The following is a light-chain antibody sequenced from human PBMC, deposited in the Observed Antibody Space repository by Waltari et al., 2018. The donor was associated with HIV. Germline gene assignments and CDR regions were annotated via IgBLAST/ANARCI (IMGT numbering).Light chain of an antibody. Sequence: QSVLTQPPSASGTPGQRVTISCSGSSSNIGGNYVYWYQQLPGTAPKLLIYRNNQRPSGVPERFSGAKSGTSASMAISGLRSEDEADYYWASWDDSLSGYVVFGGGTKLTVL. CDR1: SSNIGGNY. V-gene: IGLV1-47*01. CDR3: ASWDDSLSGYVV. J-gene: IGLJ2*01. CDR2: RNN.